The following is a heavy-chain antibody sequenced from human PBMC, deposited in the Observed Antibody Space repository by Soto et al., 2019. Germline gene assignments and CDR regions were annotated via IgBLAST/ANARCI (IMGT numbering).Heavy chain of an antibody. V-gene: IGHV4-31*03. CDR1: GGSISSGGYY. CDR3: ATMVRGVYWKTPNWYFDL. Sequence: QVQLQESGPGLVKPSQTLSLTCTVSGGSISSGGYYWSWIRQHPGKGREWIGYIYYSGSTYYNPPRKSRVTISGDTAKHQVSLKLSSVTAADTAVYYCATMVRGVYWKTPNWYFDLGGRGTLVTVSS. CDR2: IYYSGST. D-gene: IGHD3-10*01. J-gene: IGHJ2*01.